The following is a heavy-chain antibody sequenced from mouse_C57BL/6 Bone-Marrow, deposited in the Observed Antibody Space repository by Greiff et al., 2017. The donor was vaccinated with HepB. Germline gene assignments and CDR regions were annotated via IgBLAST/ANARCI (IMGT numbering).Heavy chain of an antibody. Sequence: VKLVESGPGLVAPSQSLSITCTVSGFSLTSYAISWVRQPPGKGLEWLGVIWTGGGTNYNSALKTRLSISKDNSKSQVFLKMNSLQTDDTARYYCARNSPLYYGSSYDWYFDVWGTGTTVTVSS. V-gene: IGHV2-9-1*01. J-gene: IGHJ1*03. D-gene: IGHD1-1*01. CDR3: ARNSPLYYGSSYDWYFDV. CDR2: IWTGGGT. CDR1: GFSLTSYA.